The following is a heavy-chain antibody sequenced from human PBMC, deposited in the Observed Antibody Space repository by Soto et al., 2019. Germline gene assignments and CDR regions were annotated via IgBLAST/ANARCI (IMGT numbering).Heavy chain of an antibody. D-gene: IGHD3-3*01. Sequence: PGGSLRLSCAASGFTFSSYAMIWVRQAPGKGLEWVSAISVSGGSTYYADSLRGRFTISRDNAKNTLFLQMTSLKAEDTAVYYCARLFCRSKTCQRYHTRGGWFDPWGQGTPVTVSS. CDR3: ARLFCRSKTCQRYHTRGGWFDP. CDR1: GFTFSSYA. J-gene: IGHJ5*02. V-gene: IGHV3-23*01. CDR2: ISVSGGST.